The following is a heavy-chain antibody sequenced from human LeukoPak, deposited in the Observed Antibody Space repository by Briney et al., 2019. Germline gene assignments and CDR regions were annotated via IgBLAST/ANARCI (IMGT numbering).Heavy chain of an antibody. CDR3: ARGFDGYYGFDI. CDR1: GFTFTTYW. J-gene: IGHJ3*02. Sequence: GGSLRLSCAASGFTFTTYWMSWVRQAPGKGLEGVANINQDGIEKYYVASVKGRFTISRDNAKNQMSVQMNNLRGEDTAVYYCARGFDGYYGFDIWGQGTMVTVSS. CDR2: INQDGIEK. V-gene: IGHV3-7*05. D-gene: IGHD5-24*01.